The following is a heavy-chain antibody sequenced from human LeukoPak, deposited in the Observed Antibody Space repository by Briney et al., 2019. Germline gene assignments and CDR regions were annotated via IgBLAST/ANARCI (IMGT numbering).Heavy chain of an antibody. D-gene: IGHD3-10*01. CDR1: GGSVSSGSYY. Sequence: SETLSLTCTDSGGSVSSGSYYWSWIRQPPGKGLEWIGYIYYSGSTNYNPSLKSRVTISVDTSKNQFSLKLSSVTAADTAVYYCATSGSGSIGYFDYWGQGTLVTVSS. J-gene: IGHJ4*02. CDR2: IYYSGST. V-gene: IGHV4-61*01. CDR3: ATSGSGSIGYFDY.